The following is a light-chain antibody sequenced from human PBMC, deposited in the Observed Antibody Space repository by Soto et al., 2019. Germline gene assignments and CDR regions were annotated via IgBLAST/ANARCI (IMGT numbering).Light chain of an antibody. Sequence: QSALTQPASVSGSPGQSITISCTGTRSDIGDYDYVSWYQQHPGKAPKLMIYEVSNRPSGVSNRFSGSKSGNTASLTISGLQAEDEGDYYCSSYTTSSTVVFGGGTQLTVL. CDR1: RSDIGDYDY. V-gene: IGLV2-14*01. CDR3: SSYTTSSTVV. CDR2: EVS. J-gene: IGLJ3*02.